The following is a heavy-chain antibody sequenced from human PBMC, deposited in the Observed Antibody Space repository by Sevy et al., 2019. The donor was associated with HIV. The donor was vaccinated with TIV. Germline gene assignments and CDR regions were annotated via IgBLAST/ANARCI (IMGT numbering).Heavy chain of an antibody. J-gene: IGHJ4*02. CDR3: ARVPLYSDSHINDY. CDR2: ISGTGNTI. V-gene: IGHV3-48*04. Sequence: GGSLRLSCAASGFTFSPYSMNWIRQAPGKGLEWLSYISGTGNTIYYAASVKGRFTISRDNAKNSRYLQMNSLRAEDTAVYYCARVPLYSDSHINDYWGQGTLVTVSS. CDR1: GFTFSPYS. D-gene: IGHD3-22*01.